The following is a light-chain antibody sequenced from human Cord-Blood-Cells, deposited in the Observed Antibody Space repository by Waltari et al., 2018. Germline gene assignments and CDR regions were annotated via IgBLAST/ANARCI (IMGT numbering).Light chain of an antibody. CDR3: QQYNSYSYT. Sequence: DIQMTQSPSTLYASVGERVTITCRASQSISSWFAWYQQKPGKAPKLLIYDASSLESGVPSRFSGSGSGTEFTLTISSLQPDDFATYYCQQYNSYSYTFGQGTKLEIK. CDR1: QSISSW. V-gene: IGKV1-5*01. CDR2: DAS. J-gene: IGKJ2*01.